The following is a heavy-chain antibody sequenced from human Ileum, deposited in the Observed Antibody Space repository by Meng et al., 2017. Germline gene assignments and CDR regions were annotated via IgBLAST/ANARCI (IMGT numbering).Heavy chain of an antibody. Sequence: QLQESGPGLVKPSQTLSITCTVSGGSISSGGYYWGWIRQHPGKGLEWIGYIFYSGSTYYNSSLKSRINISVDTSKNQFSLKVSSVTAADTAVYYCARVRRGLGLRFDPWGQGTLVTVSS. V-gene: IGHV4-31*03. J-gene: IGHJ5*02. CDR3: ARVRRGLGLRFDP. CDR1: GGSISSGGYY. D-gene: IGHD3/OR15-3a*01. CDR2: IFYSGST.